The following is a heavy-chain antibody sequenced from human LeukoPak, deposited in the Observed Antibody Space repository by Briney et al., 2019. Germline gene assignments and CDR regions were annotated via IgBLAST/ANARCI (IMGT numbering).Heavy chain of an antibody. D-gene: IGHD6-6*01. CDR3: AKVGSSGAFDI. CDR1: GFTFSNYD. Sequence: GGSLRLSCAASGFTFSNYDMHWVRQAPGKGLEWVALISYDGSNKYYADSVQGRFTISRDNSKNTLYLQMNSLRAEDTAVYYCAKVGSSGAFDIWGQGTMVTVSS. V-gene: IGHV3-30*18. CDR2: ISYDGSNK. J-gene: IGHJ3*02.